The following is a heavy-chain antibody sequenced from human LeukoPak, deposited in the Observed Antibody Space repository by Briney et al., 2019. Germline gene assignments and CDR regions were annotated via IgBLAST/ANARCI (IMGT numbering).Heavy chain of an antibody. J-gene: IGHJ4*02. CDR1: GFTFSRYA. CDR3: ARDYYDSSGYLHD. CDR2: ISYDGSNK. Sequence: PGRSLRLSCAASGFTFSRYAMHWVRQAPGKGLEWVTVISYDGSNKYYADSVKGRFTISRDNSKNTLYLQMNSLRAEDTAVYYCARDYYDSSGYLHDWGQGTLVTVSS. V-gene: IGHV3-30-3*01. D-gene: IGHD3-22*01.